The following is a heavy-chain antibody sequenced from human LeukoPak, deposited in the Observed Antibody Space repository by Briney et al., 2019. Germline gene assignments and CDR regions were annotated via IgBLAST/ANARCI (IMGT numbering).Heavy chain of an antibody. D-gene: IGHD2-2*02. Sequence: ASVKVSCKASGYTFTSYGISWVRQAPGQGLERMGWISAYNGNTNYAQKLQGRVTMTTDTSTSTAYMELRSLRSDDTAVYYCASLGYCSSTSCYKRRGNWFDPWGQGTLVTVSS. J-gene: IGHJ5*02. CDR2: ISAYNGNT. CDR3: ASLGYCSSTSCYKRRGNWFDP. V-gene: IGHV1-18*01. CDR1: GYTFTSYG.